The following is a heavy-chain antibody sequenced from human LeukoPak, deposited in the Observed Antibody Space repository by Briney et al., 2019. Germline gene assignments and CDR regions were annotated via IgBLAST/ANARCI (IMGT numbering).Heavy chain of an antibody. CDR3: ARSSQWLVPRNWFDP. CDR2: IYYSGST. V-gene: IGHV4-30-4*08. CDR1: GGSISSGGYY. Sequence: SETLSLTCTVSGGSISSGGYYWSWIRQHPGKGLEWIGYIYYSGSTYYNPSLKSRVTISVDTSKNQFSLKLSSVTAADTAVYYCARSSQWLVPRNWFDPWGQGTLVTVSS. J-gene: IGHJ5*02. D-gene: IGHD6-19*01.